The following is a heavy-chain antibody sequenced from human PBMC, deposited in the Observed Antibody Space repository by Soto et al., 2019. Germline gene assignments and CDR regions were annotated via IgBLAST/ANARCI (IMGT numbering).Heavy chain of an antibody. CDR3: ARVLLLGDYDILPGPFDY. V-gene: IGHV1-3*01. CDR2: INAGTGNT. J-gene: IGHJ4*02. CDR1: GYTFTSYA. D-gene: IGHD3-9*01. Sequence: GASVKVSCKASGYTFTSYAMHWVRQAPGQRLERMGWINAGTGNTKYSQKFQGRVTITRDTSASTAYMELSSLRSEDTAVYYCARVLLLGDYDILPGPFDYWGRRTLVTVSS.